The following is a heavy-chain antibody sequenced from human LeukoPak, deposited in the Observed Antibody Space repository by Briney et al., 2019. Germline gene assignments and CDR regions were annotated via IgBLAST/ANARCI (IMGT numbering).Heavy chain of an antibody. Sequence: ASVKVSCKASGYTFNSYYMHWVRQAPGQGLEWMGIINPSGGGTSYAQKLQGRVTMTRDTSTSTVYMVLSSLRSEDTAVYYCARGGSGVWGSCSYWGQGTLVTVSS. CDR2: INPSGGGT. D-gene: IGHD3-16*01. J-gene: IGHJ4*02. CDR1: GYTFNSYY. CDR3: ARGGSGVWGSCSY. V-gene: IGHV1-46*02.